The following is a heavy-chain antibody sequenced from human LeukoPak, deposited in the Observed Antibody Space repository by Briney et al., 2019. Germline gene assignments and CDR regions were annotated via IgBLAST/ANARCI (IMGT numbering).Heavy chain of an antibody. D-gene: IGHD5-12*01. J-gene: IGHJ4*02. CDR2: FYSGGGT. Sequence: GGSLRLSCAASGFTVSSNYMSWVRQAPGKGLEWVSSFYSGGGTYYTDSVKGRFTFSRDYSKNTLYLQMNSLRAEDTAVYFCARERRSGYDLFYFDFWGQGTLVTVSS. V-gene: IGHV3-53*01. CDR3: ARERRSGYDLFYFDF. CDR1: GFTVSSNY.